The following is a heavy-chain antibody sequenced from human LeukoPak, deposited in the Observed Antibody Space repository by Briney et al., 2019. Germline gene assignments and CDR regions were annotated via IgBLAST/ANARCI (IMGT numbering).Heavy chain of an antibody. CDR2: IYGGGST. D-gene: IGHD5-24*01. CDR1: GFTVSSNY. J-gene: IGHJ4*02. Sequence: GGSLRLSCAASGFTVSSNYMSWVRQAPGKGLEWVSVIYGGGSTYYADSVKGRFAISRDNSKNTLFLHMNSLRAADTAVYYCARFGRWLQFGYWGQGTLVTVSS. CDR3: ARFGRWLQFGY. V-gene: IGHV3-66*01.